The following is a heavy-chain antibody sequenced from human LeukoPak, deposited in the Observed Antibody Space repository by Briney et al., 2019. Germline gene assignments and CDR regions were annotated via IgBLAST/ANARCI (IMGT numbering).Heavy chain of an antibody. J-gene: IGHJ4*02. V-gene: IGHV4-59*01. Sequence: SETLSLTCTVSGGSINSYYWSWIRQPPGRGLEWIGSIHYSGSTSYNPSLRSRVTISVDKSKNQFFLKLSSVTATDTAVYYCASGRIAVPDYWGQGTLVTVSS. CDR1: GGSINSYY. D-gene: IGHD6-19*01. CDR2: IHYSGST. CDR3: ASGRIAVPDY.